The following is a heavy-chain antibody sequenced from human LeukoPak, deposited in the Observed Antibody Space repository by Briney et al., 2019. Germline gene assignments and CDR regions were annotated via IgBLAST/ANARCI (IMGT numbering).Heavy chain of an antibody. CDR1: GGSISSSSYY. Sequence: SETLSLTCTVSGGSISSSSYYWGWIGQPPGKGLEWIGSIYYSGSTYYNPSLKSRVTISVDTSKNQFSLKLSSVTAADTAVYYCANLQGDVVGASNWFDPWGQGTLVTVSS. CDR3: ANLQGDVVGASNWFDP. D-gene: IGHD1-26*01. J-gene: IGHJ5*02. V-gene: IGHV4-39*01. CDR2: IYYSGST.